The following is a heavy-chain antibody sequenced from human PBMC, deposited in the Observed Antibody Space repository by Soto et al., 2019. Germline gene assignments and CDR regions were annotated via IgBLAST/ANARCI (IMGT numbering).Heavy chain of an antibody. CDR1: GYDFVTQW. CDR3: ARRGKEFTKSFWFDP. J-gene: IGHJ5*02. Sequence: GASLTISCNVSGYDFVTQWIAWVRQMPGKGLEWMGIIFPNDSDTRYSPSFQGQVTISVDKSLSTAYLQWSSLKASDTAIYFCARRGKEFTKSFWFDPWGQGTMVTSPQ. CDR2: IFPNDSDT. V-gene: IGHV5-51*01. D-gene: IGHD3-3*01.